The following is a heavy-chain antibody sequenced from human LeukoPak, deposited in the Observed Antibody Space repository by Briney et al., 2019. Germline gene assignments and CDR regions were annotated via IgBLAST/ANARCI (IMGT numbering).Heavy chain of an antibody. V-gene: IGHV4-59*01. CDR3: ARGSSSSWYRTMYYFDY. Sequence: SETLSLTCTVSGVSISSYYWSWIRQPPGKGLEWIGYIYYSGSTNYNPSLKSRVTISVDTSKNQFSLKLSSVTAADTAVYYCARGSSSSWYRTMYYFDYWGQGTLVTVSS. CDR1: GVSISSYY. J-gene: IGHJ4*02. CDR2: IYYSGST. D-gene: IGHD6-13*01.